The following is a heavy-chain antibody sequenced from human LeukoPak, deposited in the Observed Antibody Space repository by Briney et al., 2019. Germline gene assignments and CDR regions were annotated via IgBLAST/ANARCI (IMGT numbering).Heavy chain of an antibody. Sequence: ASVKVSCKASGYTFTSYGISWVRQAPGQGLEWMGWISGYNGNTNYAQKFQGRVTMTTDTSTSTAYMELRSLRSDDTAVYYCARPTRAYYDSSGFIPSGWFDLWGQGTLVTVSS. CDR3: ARPTRAYYDSSGFIPSGWFDL. D-gene: IGHD3-22*01. J-gene: IGHJ5*02. V-gene: IGHV1-18*01. CDR1: GYTFTSYG. CDR2: ISGYNGNT.